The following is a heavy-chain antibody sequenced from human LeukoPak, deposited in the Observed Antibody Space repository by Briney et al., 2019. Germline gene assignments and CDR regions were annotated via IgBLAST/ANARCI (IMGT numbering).Heavy chain of an antibody. CDR3: ARLIPAATYYYMDV. D-gene: IGHD2-2*01. V-gene: IGHV4-34*01. CDR1: GGSFSGYY. CDR2: INHSGST. Sequence: SETLSLTCAVYGGSFSGYYWSWIRQPPGKGLEWSGEINHSGSTNYNPSLKSRVTISVDTSKNQFSLKLSSVTAADTAVYYCARLIPAATYYYMDVWGKGTTVTVSS. J-gene: IGHJ6*03.